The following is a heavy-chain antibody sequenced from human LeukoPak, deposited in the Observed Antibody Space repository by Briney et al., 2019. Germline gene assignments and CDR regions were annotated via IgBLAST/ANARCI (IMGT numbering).Heavy chain of an antibody. CDR3: AKTTVGYSSGRYPGWPADC. V-gene: IGHV3-23*01. CDR1: GFTFNTYA. J-gene: IGHJ4*02. Sequence: QTGGSLRLSCEASGFTFNTYAIYWVRQAPGKGLEWVSGICGSGGCTYYADSMKGRFTISRDNSKNTVYLQMNSLTADDTAVYYCAKTTVGYSSGRYPGWPADCWGQGTLVTVSS. CDR2: ICGSGGCT. D-gene: IGHD6-19*01.